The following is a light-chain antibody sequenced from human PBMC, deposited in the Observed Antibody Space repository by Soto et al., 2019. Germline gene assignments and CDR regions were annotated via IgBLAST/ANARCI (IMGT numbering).Light chain of an antibody. CDR3: QQYASSPLT. Sequence: EIVLTQSPGTLSLSSGERATLSCRASQSVRSNYLAWYQQKPGQAPRLLIYGASSRATGIPDRFGGSGSGTDFTLTISRLEPEDSAVYYCQQYASSPLTFGGGTKVESK. CDR1: QSVRSNY. V-gene: IGKV3-20*01. J-gene: IGKJ4*01. CDR2: GAS.